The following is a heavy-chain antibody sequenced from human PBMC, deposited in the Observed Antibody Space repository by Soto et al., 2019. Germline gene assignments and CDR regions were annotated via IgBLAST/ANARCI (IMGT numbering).Heavy chain of an antibody. CDR3: ASLSRGVAAYTFDY. V-gene: IGHV3-74*01. D-gene: IGHD6-6*01. CDR1: GFTFSSYW. J-gene: IGHJ4*02. CDR2: INSDGSST. Sequence: PVGSLRLSCAASGFTFSSYWIHWVRQAPGKGLVWVSRINSDGSSTSYADSVKGRFTISRDNAKNTLYLQMNSLRAEDTAVYYCASLSRGVAAYTFDYWGQGTLVTVSS.